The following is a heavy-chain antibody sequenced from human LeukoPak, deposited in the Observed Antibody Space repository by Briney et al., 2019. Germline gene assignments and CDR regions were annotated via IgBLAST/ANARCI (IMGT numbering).Heavy chain of an antibody. CDR1: GFPFSTSW. CDR2: ISGDGGST. V-gene: IGHV3-74*01. J-gene: IGHJ3*02. CDR3: AARFRDGLDI. Sequence: GGSLRHSCAASGFPFSTSWLHWVRQAPGKGLVWVSRISGDGGSTEYADSVKGRFAISRDNAKNTLYLQMNSLRAEDTAVYYCAARFRDGLDIWGQGTMVTVSS.